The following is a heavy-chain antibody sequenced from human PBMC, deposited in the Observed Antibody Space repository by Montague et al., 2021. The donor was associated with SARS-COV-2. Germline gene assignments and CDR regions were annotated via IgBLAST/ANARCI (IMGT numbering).Heavy chain of an antibody. CDR1: GGSISSYY. CDR3: ARVFPRWLQFDPYFDY. CDR2: IYYSGST. D-gene: IGHD5-24*01. Sequence: SKTLSLTCTVSGGSISSYYWSWIRQPPGKGLEWIGYIYYSGSTNYNPSRKSRVTISVDTSKNQFSLKLSSVTAADTAVYYCARVFPRWLQFDPYFDYWGQGTLVTVSS. J-gene: IGHJ4*02. V-gene: IGHV4-59*01.